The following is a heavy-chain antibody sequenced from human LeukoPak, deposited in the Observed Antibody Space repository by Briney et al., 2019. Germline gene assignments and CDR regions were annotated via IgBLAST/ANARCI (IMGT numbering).Heavy chain of an antibody. CDR2: INPNSGRT. D-gene: IGHD3-9*01. CDR1: GYSFNDYY. CDR3: ARDSSDIMTGYHHF. J-gene: IGHJ4*02. V-gene: IGHV1-2*02. Sequence: ASVTVSCKTSGYSFNDYYLHWVRQAPGQGLEWMGWINPNSGRTHYAPKFHGRVTLTTDTSITTAYMELSSLISGDTALYYCARDSSDIMTGYHHFWGQGTLVTVSS.